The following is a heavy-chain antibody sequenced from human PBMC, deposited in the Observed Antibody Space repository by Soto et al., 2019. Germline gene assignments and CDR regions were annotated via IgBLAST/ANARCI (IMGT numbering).Heavy chain of an antibody. J-gene: IGHJ6*02. D-gene: IGHD2-8*01. V-gene: IGHV1-46*01. Sequence: QVQLVQSGAEVKKPGASVKVSCKASGYTFTSYYMHWVRQAPGQGLGCMGIINPSGGSTSNAQKFQGRVTMTRDTSTSTVYMELSSLRSEATAVYYFAREAPSTNCEGYYYGMDVWGQGTTVTVSS. CDR2: INPSGGST. CDR1: GYTFTSYY. CDR3: AREAPSTNCEGYYYGMDV.